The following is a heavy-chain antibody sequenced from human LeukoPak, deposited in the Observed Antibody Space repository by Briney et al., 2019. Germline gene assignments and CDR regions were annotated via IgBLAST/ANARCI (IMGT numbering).Heavy chain of an antibody. Sequence: GGSLRLSCAASGFTLTNYWMSWVRQAPGKGLEWVANVKQDGSGEYYVDSVKGRFTISRDSAKNSLYLQMNSLRAEDTAVYYCVRENWYRFDNWGQGTLVTVSS. CDR1: GFTLTNYW. CDR2: VKQDGSGE. V-gene: IGHV3-7*03. D-gene: IGHD1-14*01. CDR3: VRENWYRFDN. J-gene: IGHJ4*02.